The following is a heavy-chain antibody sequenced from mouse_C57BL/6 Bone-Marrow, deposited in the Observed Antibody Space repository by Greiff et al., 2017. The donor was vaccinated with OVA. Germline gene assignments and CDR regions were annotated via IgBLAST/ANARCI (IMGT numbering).Heavy chain of an antibody. D-gene: IGHD1-1*01. CDR3: ARAPGSPDY. Sequence: EVQLQQSGPELVKPGASVKISCKASGYTFTDYYMNWVKQSHGKSLEWIGDINPNNGGTSYNQKFKGKATLTVDKSSSTAYMELRSLTSEDSAVYYCARAPGSPDYGGQGTTRTVS. J-gene: IGHJ2*01. V-gene: IGHV1-26*01. CDR2: INPNNGGT. CDR1: GYTFTDYY.